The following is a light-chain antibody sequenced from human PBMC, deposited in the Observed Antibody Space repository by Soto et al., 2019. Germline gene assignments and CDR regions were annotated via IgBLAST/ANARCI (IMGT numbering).Light chain of an antibody. V-gene: IGKV1-27*01. Sequence: DIQMTQSPSSLSASVGDRVTITCRASQGISNYLAWYQQKPGKVPKLLIYAASTLQSGVPSRFSVSGAGTDFPLTISSLQPEDVATDYCQKYNSAPFNFGPGTKVDIK. CDR3: QKYNSAPFN. J-gene: IGKJ3*01. CDR1: QGISNY. CDR2: AAS.